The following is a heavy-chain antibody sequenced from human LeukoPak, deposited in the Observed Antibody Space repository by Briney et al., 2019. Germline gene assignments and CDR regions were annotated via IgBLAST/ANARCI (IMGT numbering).Heavy chain of an antibody. CDR1: GFTFSSYA. CDR3: AKQPYNYYYLDV. CDR2: IVGDSSKT. D-gene: IGHD2-21*01. V-gene: IGHV3-23*01. Sequence: GGSLRLSCAASGFTFSSYAMHWVRQAPGKGLEWVSTIVGDSSKTYYADSVKGRFTISRDNSNYILFLHMNNLRAEDTAIYYCAKQPYNYYYLDVWGKGTTVTVSS. J-gene: IGHJ6*03.